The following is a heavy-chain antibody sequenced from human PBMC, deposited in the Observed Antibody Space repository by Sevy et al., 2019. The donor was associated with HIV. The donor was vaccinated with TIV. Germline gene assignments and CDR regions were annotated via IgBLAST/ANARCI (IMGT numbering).Heavy chain of an antibody. CDR1: GYTFTSYA. V-gene: IGHV1-3*01. CDR3: ARDWNYYGSGAPY. D-gene: IGHD3-10*01. Sequence: ASVKVSCKASGYTFTSYAMHWVRQAPGQRLEWMGWINAGNGNTKYSQKFQGRVTITRDTSASTAYMELSSLRSEDTAVYYCARDWNYYGSGAPYWGQGTLVTVSS. J-gene: IGHJ4*02. CDR2: INAGNGNT.